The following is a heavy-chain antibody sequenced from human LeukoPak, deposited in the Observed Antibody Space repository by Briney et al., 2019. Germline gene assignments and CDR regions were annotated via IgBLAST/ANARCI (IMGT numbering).Heavy chain of an antibody. J-gene: IGHJ5*02. Sequence: GGSQRLSCAASGFTISSYAMSWVRQAPGKGLEWVSAISGSGGSTYYADSVKGRFTISRDNSKNTLYLQMNRLRAEDTAVYYCAKQDSSGWYSTNDWFDPWGQGTLVTVSS. CDR1: GFTISSYA. CDR2: ISGSGGST. V-gene: IGHV3-23*01. D-gene: IGHD6-19*01. CDR3: AKQDSSGWYSTNDWFDP.